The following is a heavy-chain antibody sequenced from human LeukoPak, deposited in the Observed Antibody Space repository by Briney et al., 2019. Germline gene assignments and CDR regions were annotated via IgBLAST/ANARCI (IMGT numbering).Heavy chain of an antibody. D-gene: IGHD3-10*01. J-gene: IGHJ4*02. CDR3: AKNMVRGAFDY. CDR1: GFTFTTYT. Sequence: PGGSLRLSCAASGFTFTTYTMNWVRQAPGKGLEWVSSISSTSSYIYYADSVRGRFTISRDNAKTSLYLQMNSLRAEDTAVYYCAKNMVRGAFDYWGQGTLVTVSS. V-gene: IGHV3-21*01. CDR2: ISSTSSYI.